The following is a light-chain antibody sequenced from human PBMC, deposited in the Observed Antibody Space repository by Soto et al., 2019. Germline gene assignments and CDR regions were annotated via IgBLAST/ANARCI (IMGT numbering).Light chain of an antibody. CDR3: QQRYNTPHT. Sequence: DIQMTQSPSSLSASVGDRVTITCRASPSISSYLNWYQQKPGKAPKLLIYAASSLQSGVPSRFSGSGSGTDFTLTISSLQPEDFATYYCQQRYNTPHTFGQGTKLEIK. V-gene: IGKV1-39*01. CDR1: PSISSY. J-gene: IGKJ2*01. CDR2: AAS.